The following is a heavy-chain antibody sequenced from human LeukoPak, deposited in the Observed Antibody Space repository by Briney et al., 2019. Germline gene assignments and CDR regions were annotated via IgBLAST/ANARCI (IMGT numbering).Heavy chain of an antibody. Sequence: GGSLRLSCAASGFTFSSSAMTWVRQAPGKGLQWVSTITATRDYTYYADSVKGRFTISRDDSKNTLYLQMNNLRDEDTALYYCGKGKLAFDSWGQGTLVTVSS. CDR2: ITATRDYT. CDR1: GFTFSSSA. J-gene: IGHJ4*02. V-gene: IGHV3-23*01. CDR3: GKGKLAFDS.